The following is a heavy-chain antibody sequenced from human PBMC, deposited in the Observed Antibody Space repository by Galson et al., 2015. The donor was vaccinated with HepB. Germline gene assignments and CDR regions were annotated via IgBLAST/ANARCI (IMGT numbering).Heavy chain of an antibody. D-gene: IGHD3-22*01. CDR1: GYTFTSYG. Sequence: SVKVSCKASGYTFTSYGISWVRQAPGQGLEWMGWISADNGNTKYAQKLPGRVIMTTDTSTSTAHMELRSLRSDDTAVYYCAGLSFHYDSSGYSWFDPWGQGTLVTVSS. V-gene: IGHV1-18*01. CDR2: ISADNGNT. J-gene: IGHJ5*02. CDR3: AGLSFHYDSSGYSWFDP.